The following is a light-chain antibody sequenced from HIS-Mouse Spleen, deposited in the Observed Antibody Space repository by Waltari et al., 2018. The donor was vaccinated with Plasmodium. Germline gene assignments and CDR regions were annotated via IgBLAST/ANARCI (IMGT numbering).Light chain of an antibody. Sequence: DIVMTQSPLSLPVTPGEPAPISCRSSQSLLHSNGYNYLDWYLQKPGQSPQLLIYLGSNRASGVPDRFSGSGSGTDFTLKISRVEAEDVGVYYCIQALQTPPWTFGQGTKVEIK. CDR3: IQALQTPPWT. CDR1: QSLLHSNGYNY. CDR2: LGS. V-gene: IGKV2-28*01. J-gene: IGKJ1*01.